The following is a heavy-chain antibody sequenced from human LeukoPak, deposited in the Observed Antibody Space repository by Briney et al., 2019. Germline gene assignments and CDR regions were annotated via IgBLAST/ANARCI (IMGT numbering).Heavy chain of an antibody. J-gene: IGHJ4*02. V-gene: IGHV4-34*01. Sequence: GSLRLSCAASGFTFNTYWMTWIRQPPGKGLEWIGEINHSGSTNYNPSLKSRVTISVDTSKNQFSLKLSSVTAADTAVYYCARLYSGSYIYWGQGTLVTVSS. CDR3: ARLYSGSYIY. CDR2: INHSGST. D-gene: IGHD1-26*01. CDR1: GFTFNTYW.